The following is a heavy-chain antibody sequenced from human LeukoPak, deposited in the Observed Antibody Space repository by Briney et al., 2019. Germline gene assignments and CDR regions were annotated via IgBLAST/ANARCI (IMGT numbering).Heavy chain of an antibody. V-gene: IGHV4-4*02. Sequence: PSETLSLTCAVSGGSISSSNRWSWVRQPPGKGLEWIGEIYHSGSTNYNPSLKSRVTISVDKSKNQFSLKLSSVTAADTAVYYCARTPYYDSSGSNWFDPWAREPWSPSPQ. J-gene: IGHJ5*02. CDR3: ARTPYYDSSGSNWFDP. CDR1: GGSISSSNR. CDR2: IYHSGST. D-gene: IGHD3-22*01.